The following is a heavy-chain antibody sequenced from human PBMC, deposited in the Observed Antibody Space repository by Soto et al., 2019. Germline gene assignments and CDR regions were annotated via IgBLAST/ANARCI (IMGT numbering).Heavy chain of an antibody. CDR1: GFTFSSNG. CDR3: AKNGLSIGQSAMDS. CDR2: ISGNGRNT. Sequence: EVQVLESGGGLAQPGGSLRLSCVASGFTFSSNGMSWVRQAPGKGLDWLSGISGNGRNTYYADSVKGRFTVSRDNSKNTVFMKMTAVKAGARAVYNCAKNGLSIGQSAMDSWGQGTLVTVSS. D-gene: IGHD3-3*02. J-gene: IGHJ5*02. V-gene: IGHV3-23*01.